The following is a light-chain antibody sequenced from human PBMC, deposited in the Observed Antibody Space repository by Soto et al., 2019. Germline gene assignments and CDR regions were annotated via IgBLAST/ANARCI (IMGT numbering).Light chain of an antibody. CDR3: QQYASSRT. CDR1: QSVTNNY. J-gene: IGKJ1*01. V-gene: IGKV3-20*01. CDR2: GAS. Sequence: EIVLTQSPGTLSLSPGERSTLSFMASQSVTNNYLAWFQQKPGPAPRLLMYGASSRATGIPDRFSGSGSGTDFTLTITRLEPEDFAVYYCQQYASSRTFGQGTKVDIK.